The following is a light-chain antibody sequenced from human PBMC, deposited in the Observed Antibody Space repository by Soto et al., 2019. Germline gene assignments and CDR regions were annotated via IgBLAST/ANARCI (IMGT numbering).Light chain of an antibody. V-gene: IGLV1-40*01. J-gene: IGLJ2*01. CDR2: GNS. CDR3: QSYDSSLSGSV. CDR1: SSNIAAGYD. Sequence: QSVLTQPPSVSGAPGQRVTISCTGSSSNIAAGYDVHWYQQLPGTAPKLLIYGNSNQPSGVPDRFSGSKSGTSASLAITGLQAEDEADYYCQSYDSSLSGSVFGGGTQLTVL.